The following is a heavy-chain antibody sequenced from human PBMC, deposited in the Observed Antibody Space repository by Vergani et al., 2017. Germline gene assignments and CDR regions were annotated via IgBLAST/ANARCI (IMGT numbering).Heavy chain of an antibody. CDR1: GYTFTSYA. Sequence: QVQLVQSGSELKKPGASVKVSCKASGYTFTSYAMNWVRQAPGQGLEWMGWINTNTGNPTYVQGFTGRFVFSLDTSVSTAYLQISSLKAEDTAVYYCARDLSSSWESANDYYYGMDVWGQGTTVTVSS. D-gene: IGHD6-13*01. J-gene: IGHJ6*02. V-gene: IGHV7-4-1*02. CDR3: ARDLSSSWESANDYYYGMDV. CDR2: INTNTGNP.